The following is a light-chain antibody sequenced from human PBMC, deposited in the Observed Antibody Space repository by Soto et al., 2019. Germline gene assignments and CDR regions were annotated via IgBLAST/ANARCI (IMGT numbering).Light chain of an antibody. CDR1: QSVYSSY. V-gene: IGKV3-20*01. CDR2: GAS. Sequence: EIVLTPSPGTLSLSPVERATLSCRASQSVYSSYLAWYQQKPGQAPRLLIYGASSRATGIPDRFSGSGSGTDFTLTISRLEPEDFAVYYCQQYGSSITFGQGTRLEIK. J-gene: IGKJ5*01. CDR3: QQYGSSIT.